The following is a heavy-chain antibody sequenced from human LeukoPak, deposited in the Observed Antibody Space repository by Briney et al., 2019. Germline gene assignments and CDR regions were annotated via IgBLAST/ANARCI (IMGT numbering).Heavy chain of an antibody. CDR2: ISYSGST. J-gene: IGHJ4*02. D-gene: IGHD6-13*01. CDR3: VCIAAGGTR. V-gene: IGHV4-39*07. CDR1: GGSITTNNYY. Sequence: PSETLSLTCTVSGGSITTNNYYWGWIRQPPGKGLEWIGMISYSGSTYYNPSLKSRVTMSVDTSKNQFSLNLSSVTAADTAVYYCVCIAAGGTRWGQGTLVTVSS.